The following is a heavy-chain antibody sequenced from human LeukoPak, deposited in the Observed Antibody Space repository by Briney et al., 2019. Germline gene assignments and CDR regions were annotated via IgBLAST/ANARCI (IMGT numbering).Heavy chain of an antibody. Sequence: GGSLRLSCAASGSTFSSYAMSWVRQAPGKGLEWVSVISGGGYSTYYAASVKGRFTISRDNSKNTLYLQMNSLRAEDTAVYYCAKGPSDIVVSYYGMDVWGQGTTVTVSS. CDR2: ISGGGYST. CDR1: GSTFSSYA. CDR3: AKGPSDIVVSYYGMDV. J-gene: IGHJ6*02. V-gene: IGHV3-23*01. D-gene: IGHD5-12*01.